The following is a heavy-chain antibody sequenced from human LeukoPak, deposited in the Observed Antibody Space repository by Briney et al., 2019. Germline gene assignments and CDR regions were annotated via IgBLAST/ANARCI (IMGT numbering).Heavy chain of an antibody. D-gene: IGHD3-22*01. Sequence: PGGSLRLSCAASGFTFSIYAMSWVRQAPGKGLQWVSSITILGESTWYVDSVKGRFTITRDNSENTLYLQMHSLRAEDTAVYYCARDRPNYYGSDGHYYRRDGDYWGRGTLVSVSS. CDR3: ARDRPNYYGSDGHYYRRDGDY. J-gene: IGHJ4*02. CDR1: GFTFSIYA. CDR2: ITILGEST. V-gene: IGHV3-23*01.